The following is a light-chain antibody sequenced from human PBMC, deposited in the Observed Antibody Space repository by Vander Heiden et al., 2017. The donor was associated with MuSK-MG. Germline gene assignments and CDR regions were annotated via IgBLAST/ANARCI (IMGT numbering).Light chain of an antibody. CDR1: SSDVGSYNL. V-gene: IGLV2-23*02. CDR2: DVS. J-gene: IGLJ1*01. CDR3: CSYAGSNTYV. Sequence: QSALTQPASVSGSPGQSITISCTGTSSDVGSYNLVSWYQQHPGKAPKLMIYDVSKRPSGVSNRFSGSKSGNTASLTISGLQAEDEADYYCCSYAGSNTYVFATGTKVTVL.